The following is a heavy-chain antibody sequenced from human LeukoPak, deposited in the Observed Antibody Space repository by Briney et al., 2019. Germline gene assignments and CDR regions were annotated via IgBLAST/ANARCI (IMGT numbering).Heavy chain of an antibody. D-gene: IGHD1-14*01. Sequence: SETLSLTCAVYGGSFSGYYWSWICQPPGRGLEWIGEINHSGSTNYNPSLKSRVTISVDTSKNQFSLKLSSVTAADTAVYYCARAPNLPPGNWFDPSGQGTLVTVSS. J-gene: IGHJ5*02. CDR3: ARAPNLPPGNWFDP. V-gene: IGHV4-34*01. CDR2: INHSGST. CDR1: GGSFSGYY.